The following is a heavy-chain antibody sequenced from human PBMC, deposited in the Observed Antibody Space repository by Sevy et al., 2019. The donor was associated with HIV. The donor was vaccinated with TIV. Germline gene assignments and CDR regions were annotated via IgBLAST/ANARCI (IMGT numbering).Heavy chain of an antibody. J-gene: IGHJ6*02. CDR1: GGSLSGYY. CDR3: ARLAIFGVVKLYYYYYGMDV. V-gene: IGHV4-34*01. Sequence: SETLSLTCAVYGGSLSGYYWSWIRQPSGKGLEWIGEINHSGSTNYNPSLKSRVTISVDTSKNQFSLKLSSVTAADTAVYYCARLAIFGVVKLYYYYYGMDVWGQGTTVTVSS. CDR2: INHSGST. D-gene: IGHD3-3*01.